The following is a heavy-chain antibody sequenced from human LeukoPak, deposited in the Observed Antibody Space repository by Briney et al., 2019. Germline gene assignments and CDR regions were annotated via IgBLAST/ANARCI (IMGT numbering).Heavy chain of an antibody. J-gene: IGHJ4*02. CDR1: GYNFKSHA. CDR2: INTNTGNP. V-gene: IGHV7-4-1*02. Sequence: ASVKVSYKTSGYNFKSHAMTWVRQAPGQGLEWMGWINTNTGNPTYAQGFTGRFVFSLDTSVSTAYLQISSLRAEDTAVYYCVRASTGKYFGEDYWGQGTLVTVSS. CDR3: VRASTGKYFGEDY. D-gene: IGHD3-10*01.